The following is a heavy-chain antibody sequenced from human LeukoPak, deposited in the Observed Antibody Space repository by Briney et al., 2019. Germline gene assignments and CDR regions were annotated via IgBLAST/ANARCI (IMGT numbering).Heavy chain of an antibody. CDR1: GGSISSGSYY. CDR3: ARGSHSSSWYRGYYYYYYMDV. J-gene: IGHJ6*03. Sequence: SETLSLTCTVSGGSISSGSYYWSWIRQPAGKGLEWIGRIYTSGSTNYNPSLKSRVTISVDTSKNQFSLKLSSVTAADTAVYYCARGSHSSSWYRGYYYYYYMDVWGKGTTVTISS. CDR2: IYTSGST. D-gene: IGHD6-13*01. V-gene: IGHV4-61*02.